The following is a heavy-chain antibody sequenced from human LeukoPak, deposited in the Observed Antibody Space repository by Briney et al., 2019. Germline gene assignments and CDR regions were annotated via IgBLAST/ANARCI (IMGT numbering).Heavy chain of an antibody. CDR3: ARDQSSEYCSGGSCYHHWYFDL. J-gene: IGHJ2*01. D-gene: IGHD2-15*01. CDR1: GGSISSYY. V-gene: IGHV4-4*07. CDR2: IYTSGST. Sequence: SETLSLTCTVSGGSISSYYWGWIRQPAGKGLEWIGRIYTSGSTNYNPSLKSRVTMSVDTSKNQFSLKLSSVTAADTAVYYCARDQSSEYCSGGSCYHHWYFDLWGRGTLVTVSS.